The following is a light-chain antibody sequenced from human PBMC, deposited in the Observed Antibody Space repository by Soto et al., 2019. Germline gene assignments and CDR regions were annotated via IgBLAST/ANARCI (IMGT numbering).Light chain of an antibody. Sequence: QSVLTQPASVSDSPGQSINISCTGTSSDVGGSNFVSWYQQHPGKPPKHIIYDVANRPSGVSNRVSGSKSGSTASLIISRLQTEDEADYYCVSYTSSTTYVFGTGTKVTVL. V-gene: IGLV2-14*03. CDR2: DVA. CDR1: SSDVGGSNF. J-gene: IGLJ1*01. CDR3: VSYTSSTTYV.